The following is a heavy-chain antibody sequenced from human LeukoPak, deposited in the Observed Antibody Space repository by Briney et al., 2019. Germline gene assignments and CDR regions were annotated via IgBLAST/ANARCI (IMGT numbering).Heavy chain of an antibody. J-gene: IGHJ3*02. D-gene: IGHD6-13*01. Sequence: ASVKVSCKASGYTFTAYYIHWVRQAPGQGLEWMGIINPSGGSTSYAQKFQGRVTMTRDTSTSTVYMELISLRSEDTAVYYCARELRWQQLEGGAFDIWGQGTMVTVSS. CDR1: GYTFTAYY. CDR2: INPSGGST. CDR3: ARELRWQQLEGGAFDI. V-gene: IGHV1-46*01.